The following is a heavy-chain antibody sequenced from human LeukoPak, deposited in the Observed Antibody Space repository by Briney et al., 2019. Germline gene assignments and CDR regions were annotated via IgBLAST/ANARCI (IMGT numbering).Heavy chain of an antibody. J-gene: IGHJ4*02. V-gene: IGHV3-23*01. CDR3: ARDRY. CDR1: GFSFSDYA. Sequence: GGSLRLSCAASGFSFSDYAMRWVRQVTGKGLEWVSAISGDGDATFYADSVKGRFSISRDNSKNTLYLQMNSLRAEDTAVYYCARDRYWGQGTLVTVSS. CDR2: ISGDGDAT.